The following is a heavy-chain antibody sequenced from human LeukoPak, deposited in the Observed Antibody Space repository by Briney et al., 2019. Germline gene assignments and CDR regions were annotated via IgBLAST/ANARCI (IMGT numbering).Heavy chain of an antibody. J-gene: IGHJ6*02. D-gene: IGHD2-15*01. CDR2: ISSSGSYI. V-gene: IGHV3-21*01. CDR1: GFTFSSYS. CDR3: ARVIRINCSGGSCYLSFYYYYGMDV. Sequence: GGSLRLSCAASGFTFSSYSMSWVRQAPGKGLEWVSSISSSGSYIYYADSVKGRFTISRDNAKNSLYLQMNSLRAEDTAVYYCARVIRINCSGGSCYLSFYYYYGMDVWGQGTTVTVSS.